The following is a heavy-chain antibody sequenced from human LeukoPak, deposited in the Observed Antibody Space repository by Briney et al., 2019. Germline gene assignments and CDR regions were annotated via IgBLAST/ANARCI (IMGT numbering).Heavy chain of an antibody. CDR2: IWYDGSNK. J-gene: IGHJ4*02. V-gene: IGHV3-33*08. CDR3: ARDRGTNIVTAGLRPGYIDC. D-gene: IGHD2-21*02. CDR1: GFTFSSCG. Sequence: GRSLRLSCAASGFTFSSCGMHWLRQAPGKGLEWVALIWYDGSNKYYADSVKGRFTISRDNSRDTLFLQMNSLRVEDSAVYYCARDRGTNIVTAGLRPGYIDCWGQGTLVTVSS.